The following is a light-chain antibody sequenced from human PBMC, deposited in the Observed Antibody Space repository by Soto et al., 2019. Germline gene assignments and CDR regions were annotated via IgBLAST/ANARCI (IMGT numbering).Light chain of an antibody. Sequence: SYELTQPPSVSVSPGQTASITCSGDKLGDKYACWYQQKPGQSPVLVIYQDSKRPSGIPERFSGSNSGNTATLTIRGTQAMDEADYCCQAWDSSDVVFGGGTKVTVL. V-gene: IGLV3-1*01. J-gene: IGLJ2*01. CDR2: QDS. CDR3: QAWDSSDVV. CDR1: KLGDKY.